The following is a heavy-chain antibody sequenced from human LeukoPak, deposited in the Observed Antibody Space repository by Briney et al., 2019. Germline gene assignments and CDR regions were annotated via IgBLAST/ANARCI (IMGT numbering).Heavy chain of an antibody. D-gene: IGHD3-3*01. CDR3: ARYNYDFWSGHSKWFDP. CDR2: IYYSGST. V-gene: IGHV4-59*01. Sequence: SETLSLTCTVSGGSISSSYWSWIRQPPGKGLEWIGYIYYSGSTNYNPSLKSRVTISVDTSKNQFSLKLSSVTAADTAVYYCARYNYDFWSGHSKWFDPWGQGTLVTVSS. J-gene: IGHJ5*02. CDR1: GGSISSSY.